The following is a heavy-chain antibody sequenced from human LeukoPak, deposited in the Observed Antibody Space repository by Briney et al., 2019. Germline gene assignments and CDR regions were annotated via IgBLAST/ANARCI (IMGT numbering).Heavy chain of an antibody. CDR1: GFTFSSYS. CDR2: ISSSSSYI. CDR3: ARGHPYYDSSGYYPGD. V-gene: IGHV3-21*01. J-gene: IGHJ4*02. Sequence: GGSLRLSCAASGFTFSSYSMNWVRQAPGKGLEWVPSISSSSSYIYYADSVKGRFTISRDNAKNSLYLQMNSLRAEDTAVYYCARGHPYYDSSGYYPGDWGQGTLVTVSS. D-gene: IGHD3-22*01.